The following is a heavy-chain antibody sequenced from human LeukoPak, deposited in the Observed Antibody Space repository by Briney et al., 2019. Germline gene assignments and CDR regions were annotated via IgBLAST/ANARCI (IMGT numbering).Heavy chain of an antibody. V-gene: IGHV4-59*01. J-gene: IGHJ4*02. CDR1: GGSISSYY. CDR2: IYYSGST. Sequence: SETLSLTCTVSGGSISSYYWSWIRQPPGKGLEWIGYIYYSGSTNYNPSLKSRVTISVDTSKNQFSLKLSSVTAADTAVYYCAGRLKGYSYGYGYWGQGTLVAVSS. D-gene: IGHD5-18*01. CDR3: AGRLKGYSYGYGY.